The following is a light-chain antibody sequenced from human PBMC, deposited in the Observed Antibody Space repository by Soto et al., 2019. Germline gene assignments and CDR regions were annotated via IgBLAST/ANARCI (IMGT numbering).Light chain of an antibody. J-gene: IGKJ4*01. CDR3: QQYVNSLT. Sequence: EIVLTQSPGTLSLSPGERGTLSCRASQSISSSYLAWYQQKPGQAPRLLIYGASTRATGIPDRFSGSGSGTDSTLTISRLEPEDFAVYYCQQYVNSLTFGGGTKVQIK. V-gene: IGKV3-20*01. CDR2: GAS. CDR1: QSISSSY.